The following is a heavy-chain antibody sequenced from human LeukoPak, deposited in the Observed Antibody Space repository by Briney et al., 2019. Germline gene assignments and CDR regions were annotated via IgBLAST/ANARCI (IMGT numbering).Heavy chain of an antibody. J-gene: IGHJ4*02. D-gene: IGHD1-20*01. CDR2: INPTSGGT. CDR3: AVTWPITGTDY. V-gene: IGHV1-2*06. CDR1: GSTFTGYY. Sequence: ASVKVSCKASGSTFTGYYMHWVRQAPGQGLEWMGRINPTSGGTNYAQKFQGRVTMTRDTSISTAYMELSRLRSDDTAVYYCAVTWPITGTDYWGQGTLVTVST.